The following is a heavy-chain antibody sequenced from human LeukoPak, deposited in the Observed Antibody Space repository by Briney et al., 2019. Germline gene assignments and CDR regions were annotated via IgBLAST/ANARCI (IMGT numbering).Heavy chain of an antibody. V-gene: IGHV1-24*01. CDR2: FDPEDGET. J-gene: IGHJ4*02. Sequence: ASVKVSCKVSGYTLAELSMHWVRQAPGTGLEWMGGFDPEDGETIYAQKLQGRVTMIEDTSTDTAYMELSSLRSEDTAVYYWSTGGSGWSDLYYFDYWGQGTQVTVSS. CDR1: GYTLAELS. CDR3: STGGSGWSDLYYFDY. D-gene: IGHD6-19*01.